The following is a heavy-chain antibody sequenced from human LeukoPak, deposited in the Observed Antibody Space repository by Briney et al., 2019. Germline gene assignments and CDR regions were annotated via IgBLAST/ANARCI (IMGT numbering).Heavy chain of an antibody. CDR2: IFNTGST. J-gene: IGHJ4*02. CDR3: ARGELRYFDWLSLGPFDY. Sequence: ASETLSLTCTVSGGTISYYWFCMRQHPAGKGLEFGYIFNTGSTNYNHSLKSRATMSIDTSKSQFSLKLSSVTAADAAVYYCARGELRYFDWLSLGPFDYWGQGTLVTVSS. D-gene: IGHD3-9*01. CDR1: GGTISYY. V-gene: IGHV4-59*01.